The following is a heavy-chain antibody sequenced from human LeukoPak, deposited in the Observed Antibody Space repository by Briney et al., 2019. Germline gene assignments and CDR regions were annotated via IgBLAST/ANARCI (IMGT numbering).Heavy chain of an antibody. CDR2: ISYDGSNK. Sequence: QPGGSLRLSCAASGFTFSSYGTHWVRQAPGKGLEWVAVISYDGSNKYYADSVKGRFTISRDNSKNTLYLQMNSLRAEDTAVYYCAKGATVIHWGQGTLVTVSS. D-gene: IGHD4-17*01. CDR3: AKGATVIH. V-gene: IGHV3-30*18. J-gene: IGHJ4*02. CDR1: GFTFSSYG.